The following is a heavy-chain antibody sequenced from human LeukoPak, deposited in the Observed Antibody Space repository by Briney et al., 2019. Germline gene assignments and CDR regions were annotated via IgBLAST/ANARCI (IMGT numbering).Heavy chain of an antibody. V-gene: IGHV3-74*01. J-gene: IGHJ3*02. CDR1: GFTLSSYW. CDR3: ARSGRGGAFDI. D-gene: IGHD1-26*01. CDR2: FYSAGSST. Sequence: LPGGSLSLTCAGSGFTLSSYWMNWVRQPPGKGLVWVSRFYSAGSSTYYADSEKGRSIIFGANAKHTQFLQMNRLRAEDTSVYYCARSGRGGAFDIWGQGTMVTVSS.